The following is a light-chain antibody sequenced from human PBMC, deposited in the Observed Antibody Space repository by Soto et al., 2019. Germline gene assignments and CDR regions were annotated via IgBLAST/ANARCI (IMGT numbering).Light chain of an antibody. CDR3: SSYTSDNTYV. J-gene: IGLJ1*01. Sequence: QSALTQPASVSGSPGQSITISCSGTSSEVGAYNYVSWYQQHPGKAPRVMIYDVSNRPSGVSNRFSGSKSGNTATLNISGLQAEDEADYYCSSYTSDNTYVFATGTKVTAL. V-gene: IGLV2-14*01. CDR1: SSEVGAYNY. CDR2: DVS.